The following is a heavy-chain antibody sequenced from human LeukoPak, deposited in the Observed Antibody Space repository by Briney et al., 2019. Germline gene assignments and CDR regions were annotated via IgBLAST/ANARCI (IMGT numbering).Heavy chain of an antibody. J-gene: IGHJ4*02. CDR3: ARGIQLWTLYYFDY. Sequence: GSLRLSCAASGFTFSSYSMNWIRQPPGKGLEWIGEINHSGSTNYNPSLKSRVTISVDTSKNQFSLKLSSVTAADTAVYYCARGIQLWTLYYFDYWGQGTLVTVSS. D-gene: IGHD5-18*01. V-gene: IGHV4-34*01. CDR2: INHSGST. CDR1: GFTFSSYS.